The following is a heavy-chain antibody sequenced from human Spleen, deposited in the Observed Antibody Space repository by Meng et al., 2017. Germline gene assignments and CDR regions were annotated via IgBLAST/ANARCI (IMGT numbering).Heavy chain of an antibody. D-gene: IGHD1-26*01. Sequence: GSLRLSCTVSGYSISSDYYWGWVRQPPGKGLEWIGSIYHSGSTYYNPSLKSRVTVLLDTSQNQFSLMLTSVTAAGTAVYYCARGVTTLDYWGQGTLVTVSS. CDR3: ARGVTTLDY. CDR2: IYHSGST. V-gene: IGHV4-38-2*02. CDR1: GYSISSDYY. J-gene: IGHJ4*02.